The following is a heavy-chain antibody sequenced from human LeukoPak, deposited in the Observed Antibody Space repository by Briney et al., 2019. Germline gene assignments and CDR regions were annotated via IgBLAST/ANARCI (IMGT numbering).Heavy chain of an antibody. CDR3: ATLGTIDY. V-gene: IGHV3-74*01. D-gene: IGHD7-27*01. CDR1: GFTFSGYW. Sequence: TGGSLRLSCAASGFTFSGYWMHWVRQAPGKGLVWVSRINNDGSYTSYADSVKGRFTISRDNAKNTLYLQMNSLRAEDTAVYYCATLGTIDYWGQGTLVTVSS. CDR2: INNDGSYT. J-gene: IGHJ4*02.